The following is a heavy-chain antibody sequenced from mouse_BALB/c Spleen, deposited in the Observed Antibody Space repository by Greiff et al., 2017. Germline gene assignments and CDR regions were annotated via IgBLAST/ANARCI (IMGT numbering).Heavy chain of an antibody. CDR1: GYTFTSYV. J-gene: IGHJ2*01. CDR2: INPYNDGT. V-gene: IGHV1-14*01. D-gene: IGHD1-1*01. CDR3: ARPPLYGSSSYYFDY. Sequence: VQLQQSGPELVKPGASVKMSCKASGYTFTSYVMHWVKQKPGQGLEWIGYINPYNDGTKYNEKFKGKATLTVDKSSSTAYMQLSSLTSEDSAVYYCARPPLYGSSSYYFDYWGQGTTLTVSS.